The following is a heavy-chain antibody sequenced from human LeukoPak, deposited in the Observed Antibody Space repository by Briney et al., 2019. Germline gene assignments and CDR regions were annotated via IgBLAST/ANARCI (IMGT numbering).Heavy chain of an antibody. Sequence: HAGGSLRLSCAASGFTFSSYEMNWVRQAPGKGLEWVSYISSSGSTIYYADSVKGRFTISRDNSKNTLYLQMNSLRAEDTAVYYCAKVSSSWYLSGFDYWAREPWSPSPQ. D-gene: IGHD6-13*01. V-gene: IGHV3-48*03. CDR3: AKVSSSWYLSGFDY. CDR2: ISSSGSTI. J-gene: IGHJ4*02. CDR1: GFTFSSYE.